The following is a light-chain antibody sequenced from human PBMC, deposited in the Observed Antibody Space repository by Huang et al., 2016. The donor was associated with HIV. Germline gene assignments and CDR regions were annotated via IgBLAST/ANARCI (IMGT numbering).Light chain of an antibody. CDR1: QIVSSH. V-gene: IGKV3-15*01. CDR2: AAS. Sequence: ETVMTQSPVTLSVSPGDRASLSCRSSQIVSSHLAWYQQKPGQAPRLLICAASTRATGDPARCSGSGAGTEFTLTISTLQSEDSAVYYCQQYNDFRSTFGPGTRVEIK. CDR3: QQYNDFRST. J-gene: IGKJ3*01.